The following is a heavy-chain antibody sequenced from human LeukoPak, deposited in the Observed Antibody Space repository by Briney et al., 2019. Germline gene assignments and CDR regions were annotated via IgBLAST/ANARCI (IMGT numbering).Heavy chain of an antibody. D-gene: IGHD4-17*01. V-gene: IGHV3-11*01. CDR3: ARGPTTVTRAFDY. Sequence: KAGGSLRLSCAASGFTFSDYYMSWIRQAPGKGLEWVSYISSSGSTIYYADSVKGRFTISRDNAKNSLYLQMNSLRAEDTAVYYCARGPTTVTRAFDYWGQGTLVTVSS. CDR2: ISSSGSTI. CDR1: GFTFSDYY. J-gene: IGHJ4*02.